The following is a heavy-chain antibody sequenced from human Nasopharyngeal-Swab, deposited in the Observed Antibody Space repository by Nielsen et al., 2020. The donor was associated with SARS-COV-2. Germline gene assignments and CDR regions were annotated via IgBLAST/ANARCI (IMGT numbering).Heavy chain of an antibody. CDR3: AGTEAVAGHFFDY. Sequence: SETLSPTCPLSGSSISPFYCSWSRQPPGKGLEWFGYIYYIGSTNYNPSLKSRVTISVDTSKNQFSLKLSSVTAADTAVYYCAGTEAVAGHFFDYWGQGTLVTVSS. D-gene: IGHD6-19*01. J-gene: IGHJ4*02. CDR2: IYYIGST. CDR1: GSSISPFY. V-gene: IGHV4-59*01.